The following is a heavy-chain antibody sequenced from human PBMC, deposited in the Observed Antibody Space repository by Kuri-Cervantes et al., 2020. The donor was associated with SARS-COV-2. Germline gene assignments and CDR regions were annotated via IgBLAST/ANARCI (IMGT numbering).Heavy chain of an antibody. D-gene: IGHD4-17*01. CDR3: AKAVTSYFDY. CDR1: GFTFSSYA. Sequence: GGSLRLSCSASGFTFSSYAMSWVRQAPGKGLEWVSGISGSGGRTYYADSVKGRFTISRDKSKNTLYLQMNSLRAEDTAVCYCAKAVTSYFDYWGQGTLVTVSS. V-gene: IGHV3-23*01. J-gene: IGHJ4*02. CDR2: ISGSGGRT.